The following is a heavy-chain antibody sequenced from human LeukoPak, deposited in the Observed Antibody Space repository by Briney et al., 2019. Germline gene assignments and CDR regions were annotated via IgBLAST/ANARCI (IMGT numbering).Heavy chain of an antibody. D-gene: IGHD2-15*01. CDR1: GYSISRGYY. CDR2: IHHTGKT. V-gene: IGHV4-38-2*02. CDR3: ARDASLGSGPTDGFDL. Sequence: SETLSLTCAVSGYSISRGYYWGWIRQAPGKGLELIGSIHHTGKTYYHPSLKSRVTISIDTSKNQFSLKVTYVTAADTAVYFCARDASLGSGPTDGFDLWGRGTLVTASS. J-gene: IGHJ3*01.